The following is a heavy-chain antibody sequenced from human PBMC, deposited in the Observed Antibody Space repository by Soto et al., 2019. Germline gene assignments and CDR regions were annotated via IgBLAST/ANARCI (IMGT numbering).Heavy chain of an antibody. CDR1: GGTFSSYA. D-gene: IGHD6-6*01. CDR2: IIHIFGTA. V-gene: IGHV1-69*12. J-gene: IGHJ6*02. CDR3: ARPYSSSLFSHSCSSGMGV. Sequence: QVQLVQSGAEVKKPGSSVKVSCKASGGTFSSYAISGVRQDPGQGREGMGGIIHIFGTANYAQKFQGRVRIAEAEPTSTACVERSRMRSDVTVVSYCARPYSSSLFSHSCSSGMGVWGQGTTVTVSS.